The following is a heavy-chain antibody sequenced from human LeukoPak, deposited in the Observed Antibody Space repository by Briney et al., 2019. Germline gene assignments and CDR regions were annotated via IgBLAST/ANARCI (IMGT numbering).Heavy chain of an antibody. J-gene: IGHJ4*02. D-gene: IGHD3-10*01. CDR2: SNAGNGST. Sequence: RASVKVSCKASGYTFTSYAMHWVRQAPGQRLEWMGWSNAGNGSTKYSQEFQGRVTITRDTSASTAYMELSSLRSEDTAVYYCARGNFASGTYYNEDFWGQGTLVTVSS. CDR3: ARGNFASGTYYNEDF. V-gene: IGHV1-3*02. CDR1: GYTFTSYA.